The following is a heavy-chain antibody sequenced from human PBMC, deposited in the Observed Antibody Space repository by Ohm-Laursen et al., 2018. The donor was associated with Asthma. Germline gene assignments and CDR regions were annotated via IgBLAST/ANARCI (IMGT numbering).Heavy chain of an antibody. Sequence: ASVKVSCKASGYTFTSYAMHWVRQAPGQRLEWMGWINAGNGNTKYSQKFQGRVTITRDTSASTAYMELSSLRSKDTAVYYCARDLYSGYDPYGMDVWGQGTTVTVSS. CDR2: INAGNGNT. J-gene: IGHJ6*02. CDR1: GYTFTSYA. CDR3: ARDLYSGYDPYGMDV. V-gene: IGHV1-3*01. D-gene: IGHD5-12*01.